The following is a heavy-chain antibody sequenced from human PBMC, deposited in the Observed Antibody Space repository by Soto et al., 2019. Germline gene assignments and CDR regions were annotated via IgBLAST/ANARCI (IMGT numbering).Heavy chain of an antibody. V-gene: IGHV2-5*02. CDR1: GFSFSINGVA. CDR2: IYWDDDQ. CDR3: AHKRDVSRGFKY. Sequence: QITLKESGPTLVKPTQTLTLTCTFSGFSFSINGVAVGWIRQPPGQALEWLALIYWDDDQRYNPSLKYRLTITKDTSRNQVVLTMTNMDPVDTATYYCAHKRDVSRGFKYWGQGTLVTVSS. J-gene: IGHJ4*02. D-gene: IGHD3-10*01.